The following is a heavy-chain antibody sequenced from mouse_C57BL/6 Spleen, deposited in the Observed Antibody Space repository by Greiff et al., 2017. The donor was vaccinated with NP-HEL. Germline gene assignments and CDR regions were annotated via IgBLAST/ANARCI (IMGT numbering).Heavy chain of an antibody. CDR3: ARDDGSSSFDY. D-gene: IGHD1-1*01. CDR1: GFTFSSYA. V-gene: IGHV5-4*01. CDR2: ISDGGSYT. J-gene: IGHJ2*01. Sequence: DVMLVESGGGLVKPGGSLKLSCAASGFTFSSYAMSWVRQTPEKRLEWVATISDGGSYTYYPDNVKGRFTISRDNAKNNLYLQMSHLKSEDTAMYYCARDDGSSSFDYWGQGTTLTVSS.